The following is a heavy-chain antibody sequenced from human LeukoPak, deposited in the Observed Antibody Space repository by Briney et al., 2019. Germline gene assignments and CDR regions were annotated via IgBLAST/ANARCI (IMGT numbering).Heavy chain of an antibody. CDR1: GHSISSAHY. CDR2: IYHSGAT. D-gene: IGHD1-1*01. V-gene: IGHV4-38-2*02. J-gene: IGHJ6*03. CDR3: AKVTTGGSYYMDV. Sequence: PSETLSLTCTVAGHSISSAHYWGWIRQPPGKGPEWIGIIYHSGATYYNPSLKSRVTISVDTSKNQFSLKLNPVTAADTAVYYCAKVTTGGSYYMDVWGRGTTVTVSS.